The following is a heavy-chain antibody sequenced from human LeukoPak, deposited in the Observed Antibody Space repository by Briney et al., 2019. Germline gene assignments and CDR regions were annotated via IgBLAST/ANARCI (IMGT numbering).Heavy chain of an antibody. J-gene: IGHJ4*02. CDR3: AKEVAIGYMVRGEKDY. D-gene: IGHD3-10*01. CDR2: ISASGGST. Sequence: PGGSLRLSCAASGFTFSSYAMSWVRQAPGKGLEWVSAISASGGSTYFADSVKGRFTISRDNSKNTLYLQMNSLRAEDTDIYYCAKEVAIGYMVRGEKDYWGQGTLVTVSS. CDR1: GFTFSSYA. V-gene: IGHV3-23*01.